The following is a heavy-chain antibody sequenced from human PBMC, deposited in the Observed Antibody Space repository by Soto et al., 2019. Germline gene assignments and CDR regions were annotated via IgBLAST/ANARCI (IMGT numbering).Heavy chain of an antibody. Sequence: GGSLRLSCEASGFTFSSYALNWVRQAPGQGLEWVSGVSGGGDDTYYADSVKGRFTITRDNSKNTLFLQMNSLRAEDTAVYYCAKDNYDSSGYYASDAWGQGTLVTV. D-gene: IGHD3-22*01. V-gene: IGHV3-23*01. CDR1: GFTFSSYA. CDR3: AKDNYDSSGYYASDA. J-gene: IGHJ5*02. CDR2: VSGGGDDT.